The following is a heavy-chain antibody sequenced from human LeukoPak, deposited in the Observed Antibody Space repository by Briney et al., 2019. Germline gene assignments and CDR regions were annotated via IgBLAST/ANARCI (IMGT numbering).Heavy chain of an antibody. Sequence: PSETLSLTCTVSGGSISSYYWSWIRQPPGKGLEWIGYIYTSGSTIYNPPLKSRVTISVDTSKNQFSLNLSSVTAADTAVYYCARRGAAAGTSVLPFDIWGQGTMVTVSP. D-gene: IGHD6-13*01. CDR3: ARRGAAAGTSVLPFDI. CDR2: IYTSGST. J-gene: IGHJ3*02. CDR1: GGSISSYY. V-gene: IGHV4-4*09.